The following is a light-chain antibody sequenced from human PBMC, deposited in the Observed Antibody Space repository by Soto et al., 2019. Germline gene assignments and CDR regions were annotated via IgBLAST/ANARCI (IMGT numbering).Light chain of an antibody. Sequence: EIVLTQSPDTLSLSPGERATLSCRASQSVSSSFLAWYQQKPGQAPRLLIYDASSRATGIPDRFSGSGSGTDFTLTITRLEPEDFALYYCQQYRNLPHTFVQGTKLEIK. J-gene: IGKJ2*01. CDR1: QSVSSSF. CDR2: DAS. CDR3: QQYRNLPHT. V-gene: IGKV3-20*01.